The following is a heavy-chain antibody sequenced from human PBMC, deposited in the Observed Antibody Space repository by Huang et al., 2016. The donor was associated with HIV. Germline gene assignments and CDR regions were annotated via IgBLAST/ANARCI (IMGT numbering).Heavy chain of an antibody. V-gene: IGHV1-2*02. Sequence: QVQLVQSGAEVKKPGASVKISCKASGYTFIDYYMHWGRQSPGQGLELMGWINPNSGGTNYAQKFQGRVTMTRDTSISTAYMELSRLRSDDTAMYYCARVKTRYTYAKGPLDYWGQGTLVTVSS. CDR2: INPNSGGT. CDR1: GYTFIDYY. CDR3: ARVKTRYTYAKGPLDY. D-gene: IGHD5-18*01. J-gene: IGHJ4*02.